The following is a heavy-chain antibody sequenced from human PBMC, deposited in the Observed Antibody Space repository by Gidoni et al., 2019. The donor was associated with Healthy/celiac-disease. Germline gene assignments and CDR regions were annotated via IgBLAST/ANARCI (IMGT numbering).Heavy chain of an antibody. Sequence: EVQLLESGGGGVQPGGSLRLSCAASGFPFSSDAMRWVRQAPGQGLAWVSTISGSGGSIYYADSVKCRFTITSANSKNALYLQMNSLRAEDTAVYYCAKGRRLFGDYDYWGQGTLVTVSS. D-gene: IGHD4-17*01. CDR3: AKGRRLFGDYDY. CDR1: GFPFSSDA. CDR2: ISGSGGSI. V-gene: IGHV3-23*01. J-gene: IGHJ4*02.